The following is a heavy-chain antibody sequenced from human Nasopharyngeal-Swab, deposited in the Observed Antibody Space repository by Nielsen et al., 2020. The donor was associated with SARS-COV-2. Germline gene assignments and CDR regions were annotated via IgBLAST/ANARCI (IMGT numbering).Heavy chain of an antibody. J-gene: IGHJ6*02. Sequence: SETLSLTCSVSGGSFNGFYWNWIRQPPGKGLEWIGEINHNERINYNPSLKSRVTMSVDTSTNQVSLKLNSLTATDTAVYYCARAGRVGDAYTGLDVWGQGTTVTVSS. V-gene: IGHV4-34*01. CDR3: ARAGRVGDAYTGLDV. CDR2: INHNERI. CDR1: GGSFNGFY. D-gene: IGHD5-24*01.